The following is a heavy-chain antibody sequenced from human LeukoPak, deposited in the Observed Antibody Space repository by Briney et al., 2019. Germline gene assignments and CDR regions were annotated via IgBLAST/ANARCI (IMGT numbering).Heavy chain of an antibody. CDR1: GGSISSYY. Sequence: PSETLSLTCTVSGGSISSYYWSWIRQPPGKGLEWIGRIYTSGSTNYNPSLKSRVTISVDTSKNQFSLKLSSVTAADTAVYYCAREDRSGYDYNWFDPWGQGTLVTVSS. CDR3: AREDRSGYDYNWFDP. V-gene: IGHV4-4*07. D-gene: IGHD5-12*01. J-gene: IGHJ5*02. CDR2: IYTSGST.